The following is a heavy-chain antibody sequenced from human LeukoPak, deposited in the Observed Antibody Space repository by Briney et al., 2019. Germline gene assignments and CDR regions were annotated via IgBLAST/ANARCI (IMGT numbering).Heavy chain of an antibody. D-gene: IGHD3-3*01. V-gene: IGHV4-4*02. CDR2: VHLDGRT. CDR3: AREGGFYRPLDY. Sequence: PSGTLSLTCGVSGGSVTSTNWWTWVRQPPGKGLEWIGEVHLDGRTNYNPSLKSRLTMSVDLSENHISLKLTSVTAADTAVYYCAREGGFYRPLDYSGQGTLVTVSS. CDR1: GGSVTSTNW. J-gene: IGHJ4*02.